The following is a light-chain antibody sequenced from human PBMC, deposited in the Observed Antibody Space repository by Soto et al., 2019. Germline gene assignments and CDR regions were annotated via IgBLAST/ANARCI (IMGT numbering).Light chain of an antibody. CDR3: QYQGS. CDR1: QTVSRRY. J-gene: IGKJ4*01. V-gene: IGKV3-20*01. CDR2: DIS. Sequence: IVLTQSPDTLSLSPGQRATLSCRASQTVSRRYLAWYQQKPGQAPLLLIYDISERASAIPDRFSGSGSGTDFSLTINRLVPEDVAVYYCQYQGSFGGGTKVEIK.